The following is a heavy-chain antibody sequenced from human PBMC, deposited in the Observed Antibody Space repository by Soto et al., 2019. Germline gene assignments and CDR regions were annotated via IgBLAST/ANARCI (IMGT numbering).Heavy chain of an antibody. CDR1: GYTFTSLD. J-gene: IGHJ5*02. V-gene: IGHV1-8*01. D-gene: IGHD2-2*01. CDR3: ASDMSTT. CDR2: MNPNSGHT. Sequence: QVQLVQCGAEVKKPGASVKVSCKASGYTFTSLDINWMRQATGQGLEWMGWMNPNSGHTNYAQKFQGRVTMTRDTSISTAYMELTNLRSEDTAIYYCASDMSTTWGQGTLVTVSS.